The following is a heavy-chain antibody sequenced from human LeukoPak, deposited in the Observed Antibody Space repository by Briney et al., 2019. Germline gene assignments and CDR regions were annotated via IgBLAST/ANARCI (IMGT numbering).Heavy chain of an antibody. CDR1: GGSFSGYY. V-gene: IGHV4-34*01. CDR3: ARKTGRYFPFDY. D-gene: IGHD3-10*01. CDR2: INHSGST. Sequence: SETLSLTCAVYGGSFSGYYWSWIRQPPGKGLEWIGEINHSGSTNYNPSLKSRVTISVDTSKNQFSLKLSSVTAADTAVYYCARKTGRYFPFDYWGQGTLVSVSS. J-gene: IGHJ4*02.